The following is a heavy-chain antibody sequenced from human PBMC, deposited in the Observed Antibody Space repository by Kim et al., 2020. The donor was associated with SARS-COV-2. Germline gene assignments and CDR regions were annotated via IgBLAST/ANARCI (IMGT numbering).Heavy chain of an antibody. J-gene: IGHJ6*03. Sequence: SLRLSCAASGFTFGDYAMHWVRRPPGKGLEWVSGITWNSGRIAYADSVKGRFTISRDNAKNSVYLQMNSLRAEDTALYYCTKDIGYYYMDVWGKGTT. CDR3: TKDIGYYYMDV. CDR1: GFTFGDYA. V-gene: IGHV3-9*01. CDR2: ITWNSGRI.